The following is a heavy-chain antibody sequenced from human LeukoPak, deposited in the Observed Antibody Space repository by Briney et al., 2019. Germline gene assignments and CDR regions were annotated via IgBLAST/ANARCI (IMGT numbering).Heavy chain of an antibody. CDR2: SGGSA. CDR1: GFTFSSYA. J-gene: IGHJ4*02. D-gene: IGHD3-10*01. V-gene: IGHV3-23*01. Sequence: GGSLRLSCAASGFTFSSYAMSWVRQAPGKGLEWVSGSGGSAYYADSVKGRFTISRDNSKNTLYLQMNSLRAEDTAIYYCAKRGPDYYFDFWGQGTLVTVSS. CDR3: AKRGPDYYFDF.